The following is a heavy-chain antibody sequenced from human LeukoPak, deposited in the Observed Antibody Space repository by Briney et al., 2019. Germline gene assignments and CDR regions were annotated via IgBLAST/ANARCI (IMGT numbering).Heavy chain of an antibody. J-gene: IGHJ4*02. CDR2: IYYSGST. Sequence: SETLSLTFTVSGGSISSYYWSWIRQPPGKGLEWIGYIYYSGSTNYNPSLKSRVTISVDTSKNQFSLKLSSLIAADTAVYYCASKGASRGFLDYWGQGTLVTVSS. V-gene: IGHV4-59*01. CDR1: GGSISSYY. CDR3: ASKGASRGFLDY. D-gene: IGHD1-26*01.